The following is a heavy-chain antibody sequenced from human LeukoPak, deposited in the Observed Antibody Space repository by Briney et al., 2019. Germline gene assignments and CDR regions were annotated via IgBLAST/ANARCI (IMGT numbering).Heavy chain of an antibody. CDR2: FSGSGGST. J-gene: IGHJ6*04. CDR1: GFTFSSYA. D-gene: IGHD3-10*02. Sequence: GGSLRLSCAASGFTFSSYAMSWVRQAPGKGLECISGFSGSGGSTYYADSVKGRFTISRDNSKNSLYLQMNSLRAEDTAVYYCAELGITMIGGVWGKGTTVTISS. V-gene: IGHV3-23*01. CDR3: AELGITMIGGV.